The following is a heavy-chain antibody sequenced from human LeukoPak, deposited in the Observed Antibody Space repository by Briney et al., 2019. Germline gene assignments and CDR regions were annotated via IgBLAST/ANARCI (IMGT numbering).Heavy chain of an antibody. CDR3: ARGNKRYDYVWGSYRYRGFWFDP. CDR2: FDPEDGET. D-gene: IGHD3-16*02. CDR1: GYTLTELS. V-gene: IGHV1-24*01. J-gene: IGHJ5*02. Sequence: ASVKVSCKVSGYTLTELSMHWVRQAPGKGLEWMGGFDPEDGETIYAQKFQGRVTMTRNTSISTAYMELSSLRSEDTAVYYCARGNKRYDYVWGSYRYRGFWFDPWGQGTLVTVSS.